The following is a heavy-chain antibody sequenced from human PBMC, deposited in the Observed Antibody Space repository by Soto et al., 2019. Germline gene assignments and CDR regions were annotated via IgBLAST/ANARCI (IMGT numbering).Heavy chain of an antibody. D-gene: IGHD3-9*01. V-gene: IGHV4-31*03. J-gene: IGHJ5*02. Sequence: PSETLSLTCTVSGGSISSGGYYWSWIRQHPGKGLEWIGYIYYSGSTYYNPSLKSRVTISVDTSKNQFSLKLSSVTAADTAVYYCARVRLPDDILTGYKYNWFHPWGQGTRVTVSA. CDR3: ARVRLPDDILTGYKYNWFHP. CDR2: IYYSGST. CDR1: GGSISSGGYY.